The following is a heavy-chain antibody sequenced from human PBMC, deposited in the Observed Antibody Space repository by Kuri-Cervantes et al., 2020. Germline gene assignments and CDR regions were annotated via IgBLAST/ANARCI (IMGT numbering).Heavy chain of an antibody. D-gene: IGHD3-22*01. Sequence: SVKVSCKASGGTFSSYAISWVRQAPGQGLEWMGGIIPIFGTANYAQKFQGRVTITTDESTSTAYMELSSLRSGDTAVYYCARDSRPRKRYYYDSSGPDYWGQGTLVTVSS. CDR2: IIPIFGTA. CDR3: ARDSRPRKRYYYDSSGPDY. J-gene: IGHJ4*02. V-gene: IGHV1-69*05. CDR1: GGTFSSYA.